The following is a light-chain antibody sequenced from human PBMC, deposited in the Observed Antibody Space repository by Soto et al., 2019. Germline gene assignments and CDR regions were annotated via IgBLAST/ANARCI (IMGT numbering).Light chain of an antibody. Sequence: DIQMTQSPSSVSASVGDRVTITCRASQPVSSWLAWYQQNPGNAPKLLISAASNLQSGVPSRFSGSGSGTDFTLTISSLQPEDIATYYCQQAVSLPITFGQGTRLEMK. CDR2: AAS. CDR3: QQAVSLPIT. CDR1: QPVSSW. V-gene: IGKV1-12*01. J-gene: IGKJ5*01.